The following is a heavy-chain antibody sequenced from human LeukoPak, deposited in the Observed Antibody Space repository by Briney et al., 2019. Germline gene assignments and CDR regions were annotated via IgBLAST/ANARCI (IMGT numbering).Heavy chain of an antibody. V-gene: IGHV1-2*02. CDR2: INPNSGGT. Sequence: AASVKVSCKASGYTFTGYYMHWVRQAPGQGLEWMGWINPNSGGTNYAQKFQGRVTMTRDTSISTAYMELSRLRSDDTAVYYCARDPPEVYYGMDVWGQGTTVTVSS. CDR3: ARDPPEVYYGMDV. CDR1: GYTFTGYY. J-gene: IGHJ6*02.